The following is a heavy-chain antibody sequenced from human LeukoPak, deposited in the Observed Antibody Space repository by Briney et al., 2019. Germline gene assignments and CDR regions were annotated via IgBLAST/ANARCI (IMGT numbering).Heavy chain of an antibody. CDR1: GYSFTSYW. D-gene: IGHD3-9*01. J-gene: IGHJ4*02. CDR3: ARFYFDRSYFDY. V-gene: IGHV5-51*01. Sequence: GEALEISWKGAGYSFTSYWIGGGRPMAGKGVEWRGIIYPGDSDTRYSPSFQGQVTISADKSISTAYLQWSSLKASDTAMYYCARFYFDRSYFDYWGQGTLVTVSS. CDR2: IYPGDSDT.